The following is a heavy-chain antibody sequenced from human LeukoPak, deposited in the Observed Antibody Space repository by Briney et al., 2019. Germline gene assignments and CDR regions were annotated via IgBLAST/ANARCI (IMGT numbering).Heavy chain of an antibody. CDR2: IQNIGST. Sequence: SETLSLTCAVYGGSFSGYYWSWIRQPPGKGLEWIGYIQNIGSTNYNPSLKSRVTISIDTSRTQFSLKLSSVTAADTAIYYCARGDGNWFDPWGQGILVTVSS. V-gene: IGHV4-59*01. CDR3: ARGDGNWFDP. J-gene: IGHJ5*02. D-gene: IGHD5-24*01. CDR1: GGSFSGYY.